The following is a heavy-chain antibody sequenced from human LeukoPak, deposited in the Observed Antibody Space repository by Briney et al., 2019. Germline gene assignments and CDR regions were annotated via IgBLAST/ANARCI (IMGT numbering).Heavy chain of an antibody. J-gene: IGHJ5*02. CDR1: GSSISVYH. D-gene: IGHD3-10*01. CDR3: AKGGVIQYNWFDP. V-gene: IGHV4-59*01. CDR2: IYYNGSP. Sequence: SETLSLTCTVSGSSISVYHWSWIRQPPAKRAEWIGCIYYNGSPHYNPSLKSRDTITRDTPKNHLSLKLSSVTAADTAVYYCAKGGVIQYNWFDPWGQGTPVTVSS.